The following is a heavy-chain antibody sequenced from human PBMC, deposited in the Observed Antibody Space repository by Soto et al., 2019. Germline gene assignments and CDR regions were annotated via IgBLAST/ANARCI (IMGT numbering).Heavy chain of an antibody. D-gene: IGHD6-13*01. CDR1: GGSFSGYY. Sequence: PSETLSLTCAVYGGSFSGYYWSWIRQPPGKGLEWIGEINHSGSTNYNPSLKSRVTISVDTSKNQFSLKLSSVTAADTAVYYCARGRGIAAAGTSYFDYWGQGTLVTVSS. CDR2: INHSGST. V-gene: IGHV4-34*01. J-gene: IGHJ4*02. CDR3: ARGRGIAAAGTSYFDY.